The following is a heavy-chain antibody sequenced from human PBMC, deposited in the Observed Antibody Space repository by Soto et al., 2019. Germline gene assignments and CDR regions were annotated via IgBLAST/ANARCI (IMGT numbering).Heavy chain of an antibody. CDR3: ARDRARGGAWPVTTSTENWFDP. CDR2: IYYSGST. V-gene: IGHV4-31*03. CDR1: GGSISSGGYY. D-gene: IGHD4-17*01. Sequence: QVQLQESGPGLVKPSQTLSLTCTVSGGSISSGGYYWSWIRQHPGKGLEWIGYIYYSGSTYYNPSLKSRVTISVDPSKNQFSLKLSSVTAADTAVYYCARDRARGGAWPVTTSTENWFDPWGQGTLVTVSS. J-gene: IGHJ5*02.